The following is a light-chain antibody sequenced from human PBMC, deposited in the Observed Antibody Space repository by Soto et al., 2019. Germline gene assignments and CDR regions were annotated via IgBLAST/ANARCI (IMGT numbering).Light chain of an antibody. CDR1: SSNVGSYNL. CDR2: EAS. V-gene: IGLV2-23*01. Sequence: QSALTQPASVSGSPGQSITISCTGTSSNVGSYNLVSWYQQHPGEAPKLMIYEASKRPSGVSNRFSGSKSGNTASLTISGLQAEDEADYYCCPYAGSDTMIFGGGTKLTVL. CDR3: CPYAGSDTMI. J-gene: IGLJ2*01.